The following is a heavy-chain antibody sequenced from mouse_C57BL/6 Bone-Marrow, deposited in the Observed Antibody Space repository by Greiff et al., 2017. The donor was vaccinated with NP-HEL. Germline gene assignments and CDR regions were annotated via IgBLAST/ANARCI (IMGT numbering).Heavy chain of an antibody. Sequence: VQLKQSGAELVRPGASVKLSCTASGFNIKDDYMHWVKQRPEQGLEWIGWIDPENGDTEYASKFQGKATITADTSSNTAYLQLSSLTSEDTAVYYCTFYGHWYFDVWGTGTTVTVSS. CDR2: IDPENGDT. J-gene: IGHJ1*03. CDR1: GFNIKDDY. D-gene: IGHD1-1*01. V-gene: IGHV14-4*01. CDR3: TFYGHWYFDV.